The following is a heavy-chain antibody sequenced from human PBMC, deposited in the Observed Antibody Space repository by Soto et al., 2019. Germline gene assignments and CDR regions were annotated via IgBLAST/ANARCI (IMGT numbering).Heavy chain of an antibody. V-gene: IGHV3-30-3*01. Sequence: GGSLRLSCAASGFSFSDHAMHWVRRAPGKGLEWVSIVENDGTSKYYAGSVKGRFTISSDKSSNTLFLQMDSLDTEDTAVYYCARDNRITGSVAEIDXWGRGTLVTVSX. D-gene: IGHD1-20*01. CDR2: VENDGTSK. J-gene: IGHJ5*02. CDR1: GFSFSDHA. CDR3: ARDNRITGSVAEIDX.